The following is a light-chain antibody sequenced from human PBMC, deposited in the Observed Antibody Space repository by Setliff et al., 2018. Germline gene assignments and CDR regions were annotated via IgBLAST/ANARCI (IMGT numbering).Light chain of an antibody. Sequence: ASGSPGQSVTISCTGTSSDVGGYNYVSWYQQHPGNAPKLMIYEVSKRPSGVPDRFSGSKSGNTASLTVSGLQAEDEADYYCSSYAGSNNPYVFGTGTKVTVL. CDR2: EVS. J-gene: IGLJ1*01. CDR1: SSDVGGYNY. CDR3: SSYAGSNNPYV. V-gene: IGLV2-8*01.